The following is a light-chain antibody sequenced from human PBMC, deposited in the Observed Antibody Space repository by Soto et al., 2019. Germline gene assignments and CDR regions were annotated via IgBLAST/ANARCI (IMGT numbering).Light chain of an antibody. J-gene: IGLJ2*01. V-gene: IGLV1-47*02. CDR3: AAWDDSLSAVV. Sequence: QSALTQPPSASGTPGQRVTLSCSGSSSNIGSNFVFWYQQLPGTAPKLLIYNNIQRPSGVPDRFSGSKSGTSASLAISGLRSEDEADYYCAAWDDSLSAVVFGGGTQLTVL. CDR2: NNI. CDR1: SSNIGSNF.